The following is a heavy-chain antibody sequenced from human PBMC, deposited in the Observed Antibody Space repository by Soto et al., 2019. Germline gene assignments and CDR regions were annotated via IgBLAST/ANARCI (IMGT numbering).Heavy chain of an antibody. CDR2: ISGSGGST. D-gene: IGHD3-22*01. CDR1: GFTFSSYA. V-gene: IGHV3-23*01. CDR3: AKDLELYYYDSSGCPY. Sequence: GGSLRLSCAASGFTFSSYAMSWVRQAPGKGLEWVSAISGSGGSTYYADSVKGRFTISRDNSKNTLYLQMNSLRAEDTAVYYCAKDLELYYYDSSGCPYWGQGTLVTVSS. J-gene: IGHJ4*02.